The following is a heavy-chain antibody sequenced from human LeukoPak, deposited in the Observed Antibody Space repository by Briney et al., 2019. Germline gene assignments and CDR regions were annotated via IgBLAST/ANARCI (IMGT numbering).Heavy chain of an antibody. Sequence: GGSLRLSCAASGFTFSDYYMSWIRQAPGKGLEWVSHISRSGSTRYYADSLKGRFTISRGNAKNSLYLQMNSLRAEDTAVYYCARTAYYYDSSGYDDAFDIWGQGTMVTVSS. V-gene: IGHV3-11*01. D-gene: IGHD3-22*01. CDR2: ISRSGSTR. CDR1: GFTFSDYY. CDR3: ARTAYYYDSSGYDDAFDI. J-gene: IGHJ3*02.